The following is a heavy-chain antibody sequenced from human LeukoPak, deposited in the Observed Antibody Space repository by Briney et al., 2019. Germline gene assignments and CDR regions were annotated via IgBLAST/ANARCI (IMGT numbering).Heavy chain of an antibody. CDR3: ASSRDPVGY. J-gene: IGHJ4*02. Sequence: GGSLRLSCAVSGFTLSSYWMNWVRQAPGKWLEWVANIKQDGSEKYYVDSVKGRFTISRDNAKNSLYLQMNSLRAEDTAVYYCASSRDPVGYWGQGTLVTVSS. CDR2: IKQDGSEK. V-gene: IGHV3-7*01. CDR1: GFTLSSYW. D-gene: IGHD6-13*01.